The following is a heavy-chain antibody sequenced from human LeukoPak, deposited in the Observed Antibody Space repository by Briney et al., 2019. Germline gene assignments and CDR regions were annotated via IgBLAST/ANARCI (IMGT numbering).Heavy chain of an antibody. D-gene: IGHD2-21*02. Sequence: GGSLRLSCAASGFTFSSYAMHWVRQAPGKGLEWVAVISYDGSNKYYADSVKGRFTISRDNSKNTLYLQMNSLRAEDTAVYYCARVFHIVVVTALYNWFDPWGQGTLVTVSS. CDR2: ISYDGSNK. V-gene: IGHV3-30-3*01. CDR3: ARVFHIVVVTALYNWFDP. CDR1: GFTFSSYA. J-gene: IGHJ5*02.